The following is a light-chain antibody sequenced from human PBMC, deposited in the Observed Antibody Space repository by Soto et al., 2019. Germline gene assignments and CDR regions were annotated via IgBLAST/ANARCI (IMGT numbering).Light chain of an antibody. CDR1: QSISSK. V-gene: IGKV3-15*01. J-gene: IGKJ4*01. CDR2: DAS. Sequence: EIVMTQSPATLSVSPGDRATLSCRASQSISSKLAWYQQRPGQAPRLLSFDASTRATGVPVRFRGSGSGTEFTLTISGLQSEDFAVYCCQQYDKWPPTFGGGTKVEIK. CDR3: QQYDKWPPT.